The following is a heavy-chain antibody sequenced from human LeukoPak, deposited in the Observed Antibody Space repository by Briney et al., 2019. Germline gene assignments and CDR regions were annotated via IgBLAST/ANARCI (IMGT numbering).Heavy chain of an antibody. D-gene: IGHD3-10*01. Sequence: GGSLRLSCAASGFTFSSYSMNWVRQAPGKGLEWVSSISSSSSYIYCADSVKGRFTISRDNAKNSLYLQMNSLRAEDTAVYYCARPYYYGSGSYYKWDYYYYGMDVWGQGTTVTVSS. J-gene: IGHJ6*02. V-gene: IGHV3-21*01. CDR2: ISSSSSYI. CDR1: GFTFSSYS. CDR3: ARPYYYGSGSYYKWDYYYYGMDV.